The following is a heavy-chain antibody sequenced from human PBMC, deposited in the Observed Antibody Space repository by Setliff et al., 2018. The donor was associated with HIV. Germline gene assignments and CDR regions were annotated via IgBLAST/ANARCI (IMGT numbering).Heavy chain of an antibody. D-gene: IGHD1-26*01. CDR2: IYTSGP. V-gene: IGHV4-61*02. J-gene: IGHJ4*02. CDR3: ARYRRDDYYLTAYFDS. Sequence: SETLSLTCTVSGGSISSRSYYWSWLRQPAGKGLEWIGRIYTSGPRYNPSLENRVTISVDTSKNQFSLKLSSLTAADTAVYYCARYRRDDYYLTAYFDSWGQGTLVTVSS. CDR1: GGSISSRSYY.